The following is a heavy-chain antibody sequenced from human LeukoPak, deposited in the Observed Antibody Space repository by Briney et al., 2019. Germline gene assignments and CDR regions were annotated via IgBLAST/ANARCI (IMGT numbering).Heavy chain of an antibody. CDR1: GGSISSHY. CDR2: IYYSGST. V-gene: IGHV4-59*11. Sequence: SETLSLTCTVSGGSISSHYWSWIRQPPGKGLEWIGYIYYSGSTNYNPSLKSRVTISVDTSKNQFSLKLSSVTAADTAMYYCARVCCAGAFDIWGQGTMVTVSS. J-gene: IGHJ3*02. CDR3: ARVCCAGAFDI.